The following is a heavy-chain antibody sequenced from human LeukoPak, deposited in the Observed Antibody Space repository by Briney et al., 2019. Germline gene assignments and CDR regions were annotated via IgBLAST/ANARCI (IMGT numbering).Heavy chain of an antibody. J-gene: IGHJ4*02. CDR1: AFTFSSYA. CDR3: ENFVVAHWGFDY. Sequence: GRSLRLSCAASAFTFSSYAMHWVRQAPGKGLEWVAVISYDGSNKYYADSVKGRFTISRDNSKNTLYLQMNSLRAEETAVYYCENFVVAHWGFDYWGQGTLVTVSS. V-gene: IGHV3-30*08. D-gene: IGHD2-15*01. CDR2: ISYDGSNK.